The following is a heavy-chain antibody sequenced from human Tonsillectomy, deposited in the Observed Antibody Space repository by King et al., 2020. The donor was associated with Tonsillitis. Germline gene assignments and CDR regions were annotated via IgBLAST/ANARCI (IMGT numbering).Heavy chain of an antibody. Sequence: VQLVESGGGLVQPGRSLRLSCTASGFTFGDYAMSWFRQAPGKGLEWVGFIRSKAYGGTTEYAASVKGRFTISRDDSKSIAYLQMNSLKTEDTAVYYCTRDRSGSYSGVHDYWGQGTLVTVSS. CDR3: TRDRSGSYSGVHDY. J-gene: IGHJ4*02. CDR2: IRSKAYGGTT. CDR1: GFTFGDYA. D-gene: IGHD3-10*01. V-gene: IGHV3-49*03.